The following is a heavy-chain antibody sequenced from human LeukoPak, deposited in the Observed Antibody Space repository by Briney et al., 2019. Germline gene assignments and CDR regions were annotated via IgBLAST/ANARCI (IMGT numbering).Heavy chain of an antibody. D-gene: IGHD3-16*02. V-gene: IGHV4-4*09. CDR1: GDSISSYY. CDR2: IYTSGGT. CDR3: ARLTRLSASPDRYYLDY. Sequence: SETLSLTCTVSGDSISSYYWSWIRQPPGKGLEWIGYIYTSGGTNYIPSLKGRVTISIDTSKNQFSLKLSSVTAADSAVYYCARLTRLSASPDRYYLDYWGQGTLVTVSS. J-gene: IGHJ4*02.